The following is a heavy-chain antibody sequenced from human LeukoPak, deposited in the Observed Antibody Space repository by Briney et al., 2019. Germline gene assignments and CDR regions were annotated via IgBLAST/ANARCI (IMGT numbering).Heavy chain of an antibody. V-gene: IGHV3-7*04. J-gene: IGHJ4*02. CDR3: ARSGSYYRSGSYYSDY. Sequence: PGGSLRLSCGASGFTFSSFWMTWVRRAPGKGLEWVANIKDDGSEKSYVDSVKGRFTISRDNAKNSLYLQMNSLRAEDTAVYYCARSGSYYRSGSYYSDYWGQGTLVTVSS. D-gene: IGHD3-10*01. CDR1: GFTFSSFW. CDR2: IKDDGSEK.